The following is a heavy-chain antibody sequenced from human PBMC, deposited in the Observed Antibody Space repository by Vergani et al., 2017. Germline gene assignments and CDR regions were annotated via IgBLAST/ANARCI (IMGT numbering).Heavy chain of an antibody. J-gene: IGHJ4*02. CDR1: GGSISSYY. CDR3: ARVDYCGGDCYSSPFDY. Sequence: QVQLQESGPGLVKPSETLSLTCTVSGGSISSYYWSWIRQPPGKGLEWIGYIYYSGSTNYNPSLKSRVTISVDTSKNQFSLKLSSVTAADTAVYYCARVDYCGGDCYSSPFDYWGQGTLVTVSS. V-gene: IGHV4-59*01. CDR2: IYYSGST. D-gene: IGHD2-21*02.